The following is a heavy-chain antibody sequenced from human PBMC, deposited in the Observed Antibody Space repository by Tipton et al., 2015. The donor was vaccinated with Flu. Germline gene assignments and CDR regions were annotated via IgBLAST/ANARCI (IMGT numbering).Heavy chain of an antibody. CDR2: LHRSGDT. CDR3: ARRDFSNYVSDPKNWFDR. Sequence: TLSLTCAVSGDSIRNAYFWGWIRQPPGKGLEWIATLHRSGDTKYAPSLQSRVTISVDTSKNQFSLEVRSVTASDTAVYYCARRDFSNYVSDPKNWFDRWGRGTLVTVSS. V-gene: IGHV4-38-2*01. D-gene: IGHD4-11*01. J-gene: IGHJ5*02. CDR1: GDSIRNAYF.